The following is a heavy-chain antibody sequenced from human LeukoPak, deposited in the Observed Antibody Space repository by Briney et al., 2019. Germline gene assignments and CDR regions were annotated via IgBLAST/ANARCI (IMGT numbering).Heavy chain of an antibody. Sequence: GRSLRLSCAASGFTFSSYAMHWVRQAPGKGLEWVAVISYDGSNKYYADSVKGRFTISRDNSKNMLYLQMNSLRAEDTAVYYCVTSGKYCSSTSCYNWFDPWGQGTLVSVSS. V-gene: IGHV3-30*04. D-gene: IGHD2-2*01. J-gene: IGHJ5*02. CDR2: ISYDGSNK. CDR1: GFTFSSYA. CDR3: VTSGKYCSSTSCYNWFDP.